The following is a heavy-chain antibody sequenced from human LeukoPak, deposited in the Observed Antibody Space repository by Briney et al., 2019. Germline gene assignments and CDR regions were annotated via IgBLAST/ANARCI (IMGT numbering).Heavy chain of an antibody. CDR3: ARGYGRGFPSWFDS. J-gene: IGHJ5*01. D-gene: IGHD3-10*02. V-gene: IGHV4-39*01. CDR1: GGSINSRSYY. CDR2: IYYSGTT. Sequence: SETLSLTCTVSGGSINSRSYYWGRIRQSPGKGLEWIGAIYYSGTTYYKPSLKRRVSTSVDTSKNQFSLKMRLVTAADTAVYYCARGYGRGFPSWFDSWGQGTLVAVSS.